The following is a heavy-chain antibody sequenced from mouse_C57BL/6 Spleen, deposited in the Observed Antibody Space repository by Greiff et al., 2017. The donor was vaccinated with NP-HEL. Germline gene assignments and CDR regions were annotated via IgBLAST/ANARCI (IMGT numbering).Heavy chain of an antibody. CDR1: GYTFTDYN. J-gene: IGHJ2*01. CDR3: ASYYGSSYGGFDY. V-gene: IGHV1-18*01. Sequence: EVKLQESGPELVKPGASVKIPCKASGYTFTDYNMDWVKQSHGKSLEWIGDINPNNGGTIYNQKFKGTATLTVDKSSSTAYMELRSLTSEDTAVYYCASYYGSSYGGFDYWGQGTTLTVSS. CDR2: INPNNGGT. D-gene: IGHD1-1*01.